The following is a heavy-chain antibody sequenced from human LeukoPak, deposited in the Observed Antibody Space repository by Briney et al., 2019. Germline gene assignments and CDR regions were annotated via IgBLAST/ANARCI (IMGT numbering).Heavy chain of an antibody. D-gene: IGHD6-13*01. V-gene: IGHV4-30-2*01. CDR1: GGSISSGGYY. CDR3: ARDGSAWYGWFDP. Sequence: PSQTLSLTCTVSGGSISSGGYYWGWIRQPPGKGLEWIGYIYHSGSTYYNPSLKSRVTISLDKSKNQFSLKLNSLTAADTAVYYCARDGSAWYGWFDPWGQGTLVTVSS. J-gene: IGHJ5*02. CDR2: IYHSGST.